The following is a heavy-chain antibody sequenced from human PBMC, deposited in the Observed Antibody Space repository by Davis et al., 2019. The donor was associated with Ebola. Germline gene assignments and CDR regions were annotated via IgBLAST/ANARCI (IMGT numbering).Heavy chain of an antibody. CDR1: GGSFSGYY. Sequence: MPSETLSLTCAVYGGSFSGYYWSWIRQPPGKGLEWIGEINHSGSTNYNPSLKSRVTISVDTSKNQFSLKLSSVTAADTAVYYCASLRLLWFGELLYDYYYGMDVWGKGTTVTVSS. J-gene: IGHJ6*04. V-gene: IGHV4-34*01. D-gene: IGHD3-10*01. CDR3: ASLRLLWFGELLYDYYYGMDV. CDR2: INHSGST.